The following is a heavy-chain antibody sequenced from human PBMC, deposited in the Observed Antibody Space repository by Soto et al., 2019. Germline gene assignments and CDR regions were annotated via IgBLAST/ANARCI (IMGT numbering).Heavy chain of an antibody. CDR3: AMGVISGYAHYVMDV. Sequence: GGSLRLSCSAFGFTSSSYSMHWVRQAPGKGLEWVAVISYDGSNNYYADSVKGRFTSSRDNSKNTLYLQMNSLRAEDMAVYYCAMGVISGYAHYVMDVWGQGTTVTVSS. CDR2: ISYDGSNN. CDR1: GFTSSSYS. J-gene: IGHJ6*02. D-gene: IGHD5-12*01. V-gene: IGHV3-30-3*01.